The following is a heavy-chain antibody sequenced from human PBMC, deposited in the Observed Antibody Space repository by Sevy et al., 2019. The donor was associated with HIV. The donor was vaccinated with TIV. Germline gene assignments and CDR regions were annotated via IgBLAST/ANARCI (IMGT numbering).Heavy chain of an antibody. V-gene: IGHV3-23*01. D-gene: IGHD2-21*01. CDR1: GFSFSNYD. Sequence: GGSLRLSCAASGFSFSNYDMSWVRQAPGKGLEWVAAITGSGANTYHADSVAGRFTISRDNSKNTLYLQLNSLRADDTAVYYRAKEMSQVIKTHSFDIWGQGTMVTVSS. CDR2: ITGSGANT. CDR3: AKEMSQVIKTHSFDI. J-gene: IGHJ3*02.